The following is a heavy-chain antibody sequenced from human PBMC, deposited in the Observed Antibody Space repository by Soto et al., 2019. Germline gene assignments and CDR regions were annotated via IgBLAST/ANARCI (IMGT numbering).Heavy chain of an antibody. D-gene: IGHD1-1*01. CDR3: TKGGIPRRYNIPKVDFDY. J-gene: IGHJ4*02. CDR2: LSASGATT. V-gene: IGHV3-23*01. CDR1: GVIFSNYA. Sequence: EVHLLESGGDLVQRGWSLRLSCAASGVIFSNYAMSWVRQAPGKGLEWVSALSASGATTYYPDSVKGRVTVSRDNSKDTLYLHMNILRAEDTAVYYCTKGGIPRRYNIPKVDFDYWGQGSLVTVSS.